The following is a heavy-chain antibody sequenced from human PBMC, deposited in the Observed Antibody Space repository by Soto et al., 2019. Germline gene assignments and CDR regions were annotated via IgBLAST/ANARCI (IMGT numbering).Heavy chain of an antibody. CDR3: AACRRVDYRVYYYYYMDV. J-gene: IGHJ6*03. V-gene: IGHV1-24*01. Sequence: ALVKVSCKVSGYTLTELSMHWVRQAPGKGLEWMGGFDPEDGETIYAQKFQGRVTMTEDTSTDTAYMELSSLRSEDTAVYYCAACRRVDYRVYYYYYMDVWGKGTTVTVSS. CDR1: GYTLTELS. CDR2: FDPEDGET. D-gene: IGHD4-17*01.